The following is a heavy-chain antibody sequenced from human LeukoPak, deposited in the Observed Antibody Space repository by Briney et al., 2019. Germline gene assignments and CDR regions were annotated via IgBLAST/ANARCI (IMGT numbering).Heavy chain of an antibody. V-gene: IGHV3-23*01. CDR1: GFTFSSYA. CDR2: ISVSGGST. CDR3: AKSNYFDSGGYYFFDY. Sequence: GGSLRLSCAASGFTFSSYAMSWVRQAPGKGLEWVSGISVSGGSTNYADSVKGRFTISRDNSKNTLYLQMNSLRAEDTAVYYCAKSNYFDSGGYYFFDYWGQGTLVTVSS. D-gene: IGHD3-22*01. J-gene: IGHJ4*02.